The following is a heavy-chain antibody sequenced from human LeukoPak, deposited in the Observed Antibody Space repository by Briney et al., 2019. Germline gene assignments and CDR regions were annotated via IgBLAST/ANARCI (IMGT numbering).Heavy chain of an antibody. CDR1: GYSFTSYW. V-gene: IGHV5-51*01. Sequence: GESLKICFKGAGYSFTSYWIGWGRQMPGKGLEGVGIIYPGDSDTRYSPSFQGQVTISADKSISTAYLQWSSLKASDTAMYYCARAKGDYGDYEILFDYWGQGTLVTVSS. J-gene: IGHJ4*02. CDR3: ARAKGDYGDYEILFDY. D-gene: IGHD4-17*01. CDR2: IYPGDSDT.